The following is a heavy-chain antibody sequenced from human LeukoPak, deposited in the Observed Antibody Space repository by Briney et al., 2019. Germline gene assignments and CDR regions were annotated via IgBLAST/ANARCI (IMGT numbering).Heavy chain of an antibody. D-gene: IGHD3-10*01. Sequence: PSETLSLTCTVSGGSISSSSYYWGWIRQPPGKGLEWIGSNYYSGSTYYNPSLKSRVTISVDTSKNQFSLKLSSVTAADTAVYYCARRAMVRGGTYFDYWGQGTLVTVSS. V-gene: IGHV4-39*01. J-gene: IGHJ4*02. CDR1: GGSISSSSYY. CDR3: ARRAMVRGGTYFDY. CDR2: NYYSGST.